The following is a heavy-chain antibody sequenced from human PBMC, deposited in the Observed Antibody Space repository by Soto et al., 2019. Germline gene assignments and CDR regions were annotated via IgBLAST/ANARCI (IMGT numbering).Heavy chain of an antibody. CDR1: GYTFTSYA. V-gene: IGHV1-3*01. CDR3: ARGKIVATSYIAVAGPFDY. D-gene: IGHD6-19*01. J-gene: IGHJ4*02. CDR2: INAGNGNT. Sequence: ASVKVSCKASGYTFTSYAMHWVRQAPGQRLEWMGWINAGNGNTKYSQKFQGRVTITRDTSASTAYMELSSLRSEDTAVYYCARGKIVATSYIAVAGPFDYWGQGTLVTVSS.